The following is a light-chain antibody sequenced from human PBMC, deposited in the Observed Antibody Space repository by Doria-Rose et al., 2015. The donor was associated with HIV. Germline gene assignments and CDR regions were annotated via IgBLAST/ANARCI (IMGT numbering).Light chain of an antibody. CDR2: DGS. Sequence: EIVMTQSPGTLSLSPGERATLSCRASQSFSSTYLAWYQQKPGQAPSLLIYDGSTRATGIPDRFSASWSRTDFTLTINRLEPEDFALYYCHQYGTSWTFGQGTKVEI. CDR3: HQYGTSWT. V-gene: IGKV3-20*01. CDR1: QSFSSTY. J-gene: IGKJ1*01.